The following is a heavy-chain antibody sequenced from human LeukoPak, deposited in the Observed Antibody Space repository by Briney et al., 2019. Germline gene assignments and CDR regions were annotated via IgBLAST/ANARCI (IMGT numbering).Heavy chain of an antibody. CDR1: GYTFISYA. CDR3: ARATHIAVAGTIAY. V-gene: IGHV1-3*04. Sequence: ASVKVSCKASGYTFISYAIHWVRQAPGQGLEWMGWINTGNGNTKYSQKFQGRVTITRDTSASTAYMELSSLRSEDTAVYYCARATHIAVAGTIAYWGQGTLVTVSS. D-gene: IGHD6-19*01. J-gene: IGHJ4*02. CDR2: INTGNGNT.